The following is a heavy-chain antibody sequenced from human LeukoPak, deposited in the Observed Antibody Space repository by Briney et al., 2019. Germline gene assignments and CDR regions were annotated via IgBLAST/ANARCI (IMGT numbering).Heavy chain of an antibody. CDR2: ISSSSIYI. V-gene: IGHV3-21*01. D-gene: IGHD6-25*01. Sequence: PGGSLRLSCAASGFTFSSYSMNWVPQAPGKGLEWVSSISSSSIYIYYADSVKGRFTISRDNAKNSLYLQMNSLRAEDTAVYYCARGGRDAFDIWGQGTMVTVSS. CDR3: ARGGRDAFDI. J-gene: IGHJ3*02. CDR1: GFTFSSYS.